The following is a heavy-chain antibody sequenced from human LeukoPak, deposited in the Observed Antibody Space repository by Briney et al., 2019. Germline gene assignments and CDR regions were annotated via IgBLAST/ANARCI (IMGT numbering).Heavy chain of an antibody. CDR1: GGSFSGYY. CDR2: IYYSGST. D-gene: IGHD5-24*01. J-gene: IGHJ4*02. CDR3: ARGGWLQLMDY. V-gene: IGHV4-34*01. Sequence: PSETLSLTCAVYGGSFSGYYWSWIRQPPGKGLEWIGSIYYSGSTYYNPSLKSRVTISVDTSKNQYSLKLSSVTAADTAVYYCARGGWLQLMDYWGQGTLVTVSS.